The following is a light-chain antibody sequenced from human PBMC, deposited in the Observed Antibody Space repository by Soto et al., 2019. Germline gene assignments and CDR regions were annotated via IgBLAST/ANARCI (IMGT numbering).Light chain of an antibody. Sequence: QSVLTQPPSVSGAPGQRVTISCTGSSSNIGSHYDVHWYQQFPGTAPKLLIYGNGNRPSGVPDRFSGSKSGSSASLAISGLQPEDEADYYCQSFDSSLSASVFGGGTKATVL. CDR1: SSNIGSHYD. V-gene: IGLV1-40*01. CDR3: QSFDSSLSASV. CDR2: GNG. J-gene: IGLJ1*01.